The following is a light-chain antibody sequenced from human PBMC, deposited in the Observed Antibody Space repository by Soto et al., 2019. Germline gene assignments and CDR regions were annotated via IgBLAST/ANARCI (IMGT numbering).Light chain of an antibody. CDR3: TSYAGGNNV. Sequence: QSALTQPPSASGSPGQSVTISCTGTSSDVGGYNFVSWYQQYPGKVPKLMVYEVNKRPSGVPDRFSGSKSGNTASLTVFGLQDEDEADYYCTSYAGGNNVFGTGTKVTVL. J-gene: IGLJ1*01. CDR1: SSDVGGYNF. V-gene: IGLV2-8*01. CDR2: EVN.